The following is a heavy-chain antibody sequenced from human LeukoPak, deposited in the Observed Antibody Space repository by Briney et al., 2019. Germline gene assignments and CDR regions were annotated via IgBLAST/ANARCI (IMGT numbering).Heavy chain of an antibody. V-gene: IGHV1-8*01. Sequence: ASVKVSCKASGYTFPNYDIKWVRQATGHGVEWMGWMNPNSGNTGYAQKFQGRVTMTRNTSISTAYMELSSLRSEDTAVYYCARGDYVWGSYRYIWFDPWGQGTLVTVSS. CDR3: ARGDYVWGSYRYIWFDP. D-gene: IGHD3-16*02. CDR2: MNPNSGNT. CDR1: GYTFPNYD. J-gene: IGHJ5*02.